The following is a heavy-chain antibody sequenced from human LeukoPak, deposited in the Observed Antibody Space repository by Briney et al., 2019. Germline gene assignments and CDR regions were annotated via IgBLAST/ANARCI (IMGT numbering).Heavy chain of an antibody. D-gene: IGHD1-14*01. V-gene: IGHV3-30*04. J-gene: IGHJ4*02. Sequence: GGTLRLSCAASGFTFSSYAMHWVRQAPGKGLEWVAVISYDGSNKYYADSVKGRFTISRDNSKNTLYLQMNSLRAEDTAVYYCARGYLPRAHHDLAFDYWGQGTLVTVSS. CDR2: ISYDGSNK. CDR1: GFTFSSYA. CDR3: ARGYLPRAHHDLAFDY.